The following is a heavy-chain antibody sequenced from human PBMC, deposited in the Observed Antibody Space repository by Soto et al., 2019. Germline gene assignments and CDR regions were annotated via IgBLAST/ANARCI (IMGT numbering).Heavy chain of an antibody. J-gene: IGHJ4*02. D-gene: IGHD6-13*01. Sequence: PSETLSLTCTVSGGSISSYYWSWIRQPPGKGLEWIGYIYYSGSTNYNPSLKSRVTISVDTSKNQFSLKLSSVTAADTAVYYCARWQQVDGYFDYRGQGTLVTVSS. V-gene: IGHV4-59*01. CDR1: GGSISSYY. CDR2: IYYSGST. CDR3: ARWQQVDGYFDY.